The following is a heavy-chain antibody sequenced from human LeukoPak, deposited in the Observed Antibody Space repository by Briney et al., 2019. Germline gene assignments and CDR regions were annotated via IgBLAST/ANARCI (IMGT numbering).Heavy chain of an antibody. CDR1: GGSISTYY. CDR3: AREDPQTTVPEGMDV. J-gene: IGHJ6*02. V-gene: IGHV4-59*01. Sequence: PSETLSLTCSVSGGSISTYYWSWIRQLPGKGLEWIGYFYYTGTTNYNPSLRSRVTISVDTSRNQFSLRLSSVTAADTAVYYCAREDPQTTVPEGMDVWGHGTTVIVSS. D-gene: IGHD4-17*01. CDR2: FYYTGTT.